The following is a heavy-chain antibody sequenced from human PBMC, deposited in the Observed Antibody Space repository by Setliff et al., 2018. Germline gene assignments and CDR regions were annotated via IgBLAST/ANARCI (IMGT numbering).Heavy chain of an antibody. V-gene: IGHV3-74*01. CDR1: GFTFVNYW. J-gene: IGHJ4*02. Sequence: HPGGSLRLSCAASGFTFVNYWMHWVRQAPGKGLVWVSRVNIDGSSTIYADSVKGRFTISRDNSKNTLYLQLNSLRAEDTAIYYCAGGYPSNFDYWGQGTLVTVSS. CDR2: VNIDGSST. D-gene: IGHD3-22*01. CDR3: AGGYPSNFDY.